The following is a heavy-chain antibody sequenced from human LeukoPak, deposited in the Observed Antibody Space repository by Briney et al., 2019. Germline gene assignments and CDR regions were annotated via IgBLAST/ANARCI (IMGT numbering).Heavy chain of an antibody. D-gene: IGHD3-22*01. Sequence: SETLSLTCTVSGGSISSYYWSWIRQPPGKGLEWIGYIYYSGSTNYNPSLKSRVTISVDTSKSQFSLKLSSVTAADTAVYYCARGTYYYDSSGYIYYFDYWGQGTLVTVSS. CDR3: ARGTYYYDSSGYIYYFDY. J-gene: IGHJ4*02. V-gene: IGHV4-59*01. CDR2: IYYSGST. CDR1: GGSISSYY.